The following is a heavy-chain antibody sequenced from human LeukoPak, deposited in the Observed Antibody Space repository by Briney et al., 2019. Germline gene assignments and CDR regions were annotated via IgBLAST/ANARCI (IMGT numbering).Heavy chain of an antibody. CDR1: GFTFSSYA. V-gene: IGHV3-23*01. CDR3: AKDNQLQLTIYGMDV. D-gene: IGHD2-2*01. CDR2: ISGSGGNT. J-gene: IGHJ6*02. Sequence: GGSLRLSCAASGFTFSSYAMSWVRQAPGKGLEWVSAISGSGGNTYYADSVKGRFTISRDNSKNTLYLQMNSLRAEDTAVYYCAKDNQLQLTIYGMDVWGQGATVTVSS.